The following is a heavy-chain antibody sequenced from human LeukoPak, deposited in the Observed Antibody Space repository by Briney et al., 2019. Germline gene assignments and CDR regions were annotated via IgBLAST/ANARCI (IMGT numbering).Heavy chain of an antibody. J-gene: IGHJ4*02. CDR1: GGTFSSYA. CDR3: ARGYYDFWSGPPPLDY. CDR2: IIPIFGTA. V-gene: IGHV1-69*05. D-gene: IGHD3-3*01. Sequence: GASVKISCKASGGTFSSYAISWVRQAPGQGLEWMGGIIPIFGTANYAQKFQGRVTITTDESTSTAYMELSSLRSEDTAVYYCARGYYDFWSGPPPLDYWGQGTLVTVSS.